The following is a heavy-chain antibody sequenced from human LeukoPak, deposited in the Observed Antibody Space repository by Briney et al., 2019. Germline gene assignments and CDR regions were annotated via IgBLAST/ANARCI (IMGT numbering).Heavy chain of an antibody. CDR3: ARQGTSVIHYGMDV. CDR1: GGSISSYY. CDR2: IYYSGST. J-gene: IGHJ6*02. V-gene: IGHV4-59*08. D-gene: IGHD1-1*01. Sequence: SETLSLTCTVSGGSISSYYWSWIRQPPGKGLEWIGYIYYSGSTNYNPSLKSRVTISVETSKNQFSLKLSSVTAADTAVYYCARQGTSVIHYGMDVWGQGTTVTVSS.